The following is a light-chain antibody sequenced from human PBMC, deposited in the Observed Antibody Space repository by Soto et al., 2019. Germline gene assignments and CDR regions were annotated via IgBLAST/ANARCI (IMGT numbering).Light chain of an antibody. V-gene: IGLV2-14*01. CDR3: SSYTSSSTLGAV. CDR2: DVS. J-gene: IGLJ7*01. CDR1: SSDVGGYNY. Sequence: QSVLTHPASVSGSPGQSITISCTGTSSDVGGYNYVSWYQQHPGKAPKLMIYDVSNRPSGVSNRFSGSKSGNTASLTISGLQAEDEADYYCSSYTSSSTLGAVFGGGTQLTVL.